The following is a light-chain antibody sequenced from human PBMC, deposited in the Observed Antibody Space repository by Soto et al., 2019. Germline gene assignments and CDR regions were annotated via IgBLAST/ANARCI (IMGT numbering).Light chain of an antibody. CDR2: DVS. CDR1: SSDIGGYDY. CDR3: SSYTSSNTL. J-gene: IGLJ7*01. V-gene: IGLV2-14*01. Sequence: QSALTQPASVSGSPGQSITLSCTGTSSDIGGYDYVSWFQQHPGRAPKLLIHDVSNRPSGVSNRFSGSKSGNTASLTISGLQAEDEADYYCSSYTSSNTLFGGGTQLTVL.